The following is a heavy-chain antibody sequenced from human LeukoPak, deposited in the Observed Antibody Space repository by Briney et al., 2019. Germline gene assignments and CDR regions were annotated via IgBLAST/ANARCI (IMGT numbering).Heavy chain of an antibody. CDR3: ARQLSGWYDADPY. Sequence: PSETLSLTCTVSGGSISTYYWSWIRQPPGEGLEWIGDIYYSGSTNYNPSLKSRVTISVDTPKNQFSLKLSSVTAADTAVYYCARQLSGWYDADPYWGQGTLVTVSS. V-gene: IGHV4-59*08. J-gene: IGHJ4*02. CDR2: IYYSGST. CDR1: GGSISTYY. D-gene: IGHD6-19*01.